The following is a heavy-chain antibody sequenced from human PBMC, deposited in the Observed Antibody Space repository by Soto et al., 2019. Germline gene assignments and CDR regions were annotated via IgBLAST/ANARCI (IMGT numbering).Heavy chain of an antibody. J-gene: IGHJ4*02. V-gene: IGHV1-3*01. CDR3: TRVGISSFDFDY. CDR1: GYTFTNYA. D-gene: IGHD3-3*02. Sequence: GASVEGSCKASGYTFTNYAMHLVRQAPGQRLEWMGWINAGNSDTEYSQKFQGRVTITSDTAASTAYMELSSLRSEDTAVYYCTRVGISSFDFDYWGQGTLVTVSS. CDR2: INAGNSDT.